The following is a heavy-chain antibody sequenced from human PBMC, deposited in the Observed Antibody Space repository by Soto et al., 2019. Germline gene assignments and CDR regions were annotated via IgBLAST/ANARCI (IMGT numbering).Heavy chain of an antibody. CDR1: GGSFSGYY. Sequence: PSETLSLTCAVYGGSFSGYYWSWIRQPPGKGLEWIGEINHSGSTNYNPSLKSRVTISVDTSKNQFSLKLSSVTAADTAVYYCARRPGNDISLDYYYYMDVWGKGTTVTVSS. J-gene: IGHJ6*03. CDR2: INHSGST. CDR3: ARRPGNDISLDYYYYMDV. V-gene: IGHV4-34*01. D-gene: IGHD3-9*01.